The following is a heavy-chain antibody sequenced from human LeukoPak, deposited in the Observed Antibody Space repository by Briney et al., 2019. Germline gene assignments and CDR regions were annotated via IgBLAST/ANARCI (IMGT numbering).Heavy chain of an antibody. CDR3: AAIPVFGVVLHQEPV. V-gene: IGHV1-69*10. J-gene: IGHJ6*04. CDR2: FIPILGTA. Sequence: ASVKVSCKASGATFSDYALNWVRQAPGQGLEWMGVFIPILGTANSTRKFHDRLTITADRSTNTAYMELSSLRSEDTAVYFCAAIPVFGVVLHQEPVWGKGTTVTVSS. D-gene: IGHD3-3*01. CDR1: GATFSDYA.